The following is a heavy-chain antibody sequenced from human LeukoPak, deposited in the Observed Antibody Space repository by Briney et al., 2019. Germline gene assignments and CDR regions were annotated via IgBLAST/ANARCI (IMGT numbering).Heavy chain of an antibody. Sequence: GGSLRLSCAASGFTFSSYAMHWVRQAPGKGLEWVAVISYDGSNKYYADSVKGRFTISRDNSKNTLYLQMNSLRAEDTAVYYCARDRLFRHYSNYYFDYWGQGTLVTVSS. CDR1: GFTFSSYA. D-gene: IGHD4-11*01. CDR3: ARDRLFRHYSNYYFDY. J-gene: IGHJ4*02. CDR2: ISYDGSNK. V-gene: IGHV3-30-3*01.